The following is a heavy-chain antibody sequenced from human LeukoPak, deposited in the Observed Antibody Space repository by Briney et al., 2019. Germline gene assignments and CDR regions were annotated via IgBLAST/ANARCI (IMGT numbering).Heavy chain of an antibody. V-gene: IGHV3-53*01. CDR1: GFTVSSND. CDR3: ARDPTE. CDR2: IHGGGST. D-gene: IGHD4-11*01. Sequence: PGGSLRLSCVVSGFTVSSNDMSWVRQAPGKGLEWVSVIHGGGSTYYADSVKGRFTISRDNSKNTVYLQMNSLRAEDTAIYYCARDPTEWGQGTLVTVSS. J-gene: IGHJ4*02.